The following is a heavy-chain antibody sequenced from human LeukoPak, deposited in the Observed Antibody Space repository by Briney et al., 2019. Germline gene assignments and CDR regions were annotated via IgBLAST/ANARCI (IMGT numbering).Heavy chain of an antibody. J-gene: IGHJ6*02. D-gene: IGHD2-2*01. V-gene: IGHV4-30-4*01. Sequence: SQTLSLTCTVSGGSISSGDYYWSWIRHPPGEGLEWGGYIYYSGSTYYNPSLKSRVTISVDTSKNQFSLKLSSVTAADTAVYYCARVAHIVVVPEQNYYYGMDVWGQGTTVTVSS. CDR3: ARVAHIVVVPEQNYYYGMDV. CDR2: IYYSGST. CDR1: GGSISSGDYY.